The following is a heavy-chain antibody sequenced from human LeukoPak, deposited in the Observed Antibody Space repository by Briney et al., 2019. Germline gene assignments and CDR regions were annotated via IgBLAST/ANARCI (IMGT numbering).Heavy chain of an antibody. V-gene: IGHV3-43*01. Sequence: GGSLRLSCAASGFTFDDYTMHWVRQAPGKGLEWVSLISWDGGSTYYADSVKGRFTISRDNSKNSLYLQMNSLRTEDTALYYCAKETNDYGDYEGLDYWGQGTLVTVSS. J-gene: IGHJ4*02. CDR2: ISWDGGST. CDR1: GFTFDDYT. D-gene: IGHD4-17*01. CDR3: AKETNDYGDYEGLDY.